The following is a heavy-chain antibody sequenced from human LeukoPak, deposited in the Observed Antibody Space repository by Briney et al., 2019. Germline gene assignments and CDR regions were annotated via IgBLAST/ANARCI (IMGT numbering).Heavy chain of an antibody. V-gene: IGHV3-23*01. CDR1: GFTLSNHW. J-gene: IGHJ4*02. Sequence: PGGFLRLSCAASGFTLSNHWMSWVRQAPGKGLEWVSAISGSGGSTYYADSVKGRFTISRDNSKNTLYLQMNSLRAEDTAVYYCAKSHYDILTPLDYWGQGTLVTVSS. CDR2: ISGSGGST. D-gene: IGHD3-9*01. CDR3: AKSHYDILTPLDY.